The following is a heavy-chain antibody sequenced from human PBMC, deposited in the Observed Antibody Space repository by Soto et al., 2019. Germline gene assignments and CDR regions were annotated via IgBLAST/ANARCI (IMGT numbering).Heavy chain of an antibody. D-gene: IGHD1-26*01. CDR1: GFTFSNYE. CDR2: IGRSGSPI. CDR3: ATHAPWVGSKHN. J-gene: IGHJ3*02. V-gene: IGHV3-48*03. Sequence: PGGSLRLSCVVSGFTFSNYEMNWVRQAPGKGLEWVSYIGRSGSPIYYADSVEGRFTISRDNAKNSLYLQMNSLRPDDTAVYFCATHAPWVGSKHNWGPGTMVTVSS.